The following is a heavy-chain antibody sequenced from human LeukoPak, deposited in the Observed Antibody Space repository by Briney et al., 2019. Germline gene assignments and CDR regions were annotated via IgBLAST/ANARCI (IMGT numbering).Heavy chain of an antibody. CDR1: GYSISSGYY. D-gene: IGHD3-22*01. V-gene: IGHV4-38-2*02. Sequence: SETLSLTCTVSGYSISSGYYWGWIRQPPGKGLEWIGSIYHSGSTYYNPSLKSRVTISVDTSKNQFSLKLSSVTAADTAVYYCAREGITMIVEWENCMDVWGKGTTVTVSS. J-gene: IGHJ6*03. CDR3: AREGITMIVEWENCMDV. CDR2: IYHSGST.